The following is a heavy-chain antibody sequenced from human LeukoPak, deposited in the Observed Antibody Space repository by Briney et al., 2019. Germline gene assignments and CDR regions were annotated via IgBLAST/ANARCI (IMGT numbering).Heavy chain of an antibody. D-gene: IGHD6-13*01. CDR3: ASEADDGSSPLDY. J-gene: IGHJ4*02. V-gene: IGHV1-69*04. Sequence: SVKVSCKASGGTFSSYAISWVRQAPGQGLEWMGRIIPIFGIANYAQKFQGRVTITADKSTSTAYMELSSLRSEDTAVYYCASEADDGSSPLDYWGQGSLVTVSS. CDR1: GGTFSSYA. CDR2: IIPIFGIA.